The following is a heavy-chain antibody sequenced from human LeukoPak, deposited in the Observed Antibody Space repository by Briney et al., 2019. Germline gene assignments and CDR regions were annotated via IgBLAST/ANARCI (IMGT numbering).Heavy chain of an antibody. J-gene: IGHJ4*02. Sequence: GASVKVSCKASGYTFTSYYMHWVRQAPGQGLEWMGLINPTGGSTGYAQKFQGRVTMTRDMSTSTVYMELSSLRSEDTAVYYCARDHGSGWYLPDYWGQGTLVTVSS. D-gene: IGHD6-19*01. CDR3: ARDHGSGWYLPDY. V-gene: IGHV1-46*01. CDR2: INPTGGST. CDR1: GYTFTSYY.